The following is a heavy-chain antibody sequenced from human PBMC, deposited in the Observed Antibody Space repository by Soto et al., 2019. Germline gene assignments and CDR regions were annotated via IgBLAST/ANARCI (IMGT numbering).Heavy chain of an antibody. CDR1: GGSISSYY. CDR2: IYYSGST. CDR3: ARGSFTIFGVVNLFDP. J-gene: IGHJ5*02. Sequence: LSLTCTVSGGSISSYYWSWIRQPPGKGLEWIGYIYYSGSTNYNPSLKSRVTISVDTSKNQFSLKLSSVTAADTAVYYCARGSFTIFGVVNLFDPWGQGTLVTVSS. V-gene: IGHV4-59*01. D-gene: IGHD3-3*01.